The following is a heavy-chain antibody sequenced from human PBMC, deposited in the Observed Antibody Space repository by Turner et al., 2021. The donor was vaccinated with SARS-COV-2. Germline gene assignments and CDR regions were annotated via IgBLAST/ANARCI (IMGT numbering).Heavy chain of an antibody. Sequence: QVQLVQSGAEVKKPGASVKVSCKASGYTFSGYYMHWVRQAPGPGLEWMGWINPNSGGTNYAQKFQGRVTMTSDTSISTAYMELSRLRSDDTAVYYCARGPRGYDFWSGYPNWFDPWGQGTLVTVSS. V-gene: IGHV1-2*02. CDR1: GYTFSGYY. CDR3: ARGPRGYDFWSGYPNWFDP. D-gene: IGHD3-3*01. CDR2: INPNSGGT. J-gene: IGHJ5*02.